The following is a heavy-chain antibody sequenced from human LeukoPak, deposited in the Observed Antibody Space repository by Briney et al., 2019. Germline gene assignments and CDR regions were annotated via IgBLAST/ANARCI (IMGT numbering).Heavy chain of an antibody. CDR1: GDSVSSNSAA. J-gene: IGHJ4*02. Sequence: SQTLSLTCAISGDSVSSNSAAWNWIRQSPSRGLEWLGRTYYRSKWYNDYAVSVKSRITINPDTSKNQFSLQLNSVTPEDTAVYYCAREAGIAVAGRRTFVSFDYWGQGTLVTVSS. CDR3: AREAGIAVAGRRTFVSFDY. V-gene: IGHV6-1*01. D-gene: IGHD6-19*01. CDR2: TYYRSKWYN.